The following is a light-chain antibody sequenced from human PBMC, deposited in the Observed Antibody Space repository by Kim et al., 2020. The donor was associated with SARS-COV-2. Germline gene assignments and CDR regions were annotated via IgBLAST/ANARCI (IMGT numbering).Light chain of an antibody. Sequence: VSPGERAPLSCSASQSISSNLAWYQQKPGQAPRLLIYGASTRATDIPARFSGSGSGTDFTLTISSLQSEDFAVYYCQQYNNWPPYTFGQGTKLEI. V-gene: IGKV3-15*01. J-gene: IGKJ2*01. CDR3: QQYNNWPPYT. CDR2: GAS. CDR1: QSISSN.